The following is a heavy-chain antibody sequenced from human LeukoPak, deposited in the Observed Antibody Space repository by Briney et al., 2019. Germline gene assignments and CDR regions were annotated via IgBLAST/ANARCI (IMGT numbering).Heavy chain of an antibody. Sequence: YGXXXXGYYWSWIRQPPGKGLEWIGEINHSGSTNYNPSLKSRVTISVDTSKNQFSLKLSSVTAADTAVYYCARASAHYYYGSEYGMDVWGQGTTVTVSS. D-gene: IGHD3-10*01. J-gene: IGHJ6*02. V-gene: IGHV4-34*01. CDR3: ARASAHYYYGSEYGMDV. CDR2: INHSGST. CDR1: GXXXXGYY.